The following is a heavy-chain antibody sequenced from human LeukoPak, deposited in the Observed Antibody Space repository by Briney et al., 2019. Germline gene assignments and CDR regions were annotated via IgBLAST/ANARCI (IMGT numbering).Heavy chain of an antibody. V-gene: IGHV1-18*01. J-gene: IGHJ4*02. CDR1: GYTFSNCG. CDR2: ISAYNGNT. CDR3: ARVIPDYYDSSGYPLFFDY. Sequence: ASVKVSCKASGYTFSNCGISWVRQAPGQGLEWLGWISAYNGNTHYAQKLQGRVTLTTDTSTSTAYMEVRSLRSDDTAVYFCARVIPDYYDSSGYPLFFDYWGQGTLVTVSS. D-gene: IGHD3-22*01.